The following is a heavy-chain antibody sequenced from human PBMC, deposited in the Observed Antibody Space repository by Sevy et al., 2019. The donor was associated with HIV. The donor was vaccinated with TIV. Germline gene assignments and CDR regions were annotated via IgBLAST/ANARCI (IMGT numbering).Heavy chain of an antibody. Sequence: GGSLRLSCSASGFTFSSYAMHWVRQAPGKGLEYVSAISSNGGSTYYADSVKSRFTISRDNSKNTLYLQMSSLRAEDTAVYYCVNRYCSSTSCYGARYYGMDVWGQGTTVTVSS. CDR1: GFTFSSYA. D-gene: IGHD2-2*01. CDR3: VNRYCSSTSCYGARYYGMDV. V-gene: IGHV3-64D*06. CDR2: ISSNGGST. J-gene: IGHJ6*02.